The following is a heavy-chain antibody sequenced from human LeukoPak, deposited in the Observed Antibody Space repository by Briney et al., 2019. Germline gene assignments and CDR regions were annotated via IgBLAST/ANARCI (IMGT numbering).Heavy chain of an antibody. D-gene: IGHD5-18*01. CDR3: ARDGVDTAMVTHTNWFDP. CDR2: INPSGGST. Sequence: ASVKVSCKASGYTSTSYYMHWVRQAPGQGLEWMGIINPSGGSTSYAQKFQGRVTMTRDTSTSTVYMELSSLRSEDTAVYYCARDGVDTAMVTHTNWFDPWGQGTLVTVSS. J-gene: IGHJ5*02. V-gene: IGHV1-46*01. CDR1: GYTSTSYY.